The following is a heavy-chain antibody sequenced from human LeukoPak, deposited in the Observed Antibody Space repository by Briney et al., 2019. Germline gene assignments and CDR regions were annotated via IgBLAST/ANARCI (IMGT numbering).Heavy chain of an antibody. Sequence: PSETLSLTCTVSGDSVSSGSYYWSWIRQPPGKGLEWIGYIYYSGSTNYNPSLKSRVTISVDTSKNQFSLKATSVTAADTAVYYCARPYGGNFGTWGQGIQVSVSS. CDR2: IYYSGST. J-gene: IGHJ5*02. V-gene: IGHV4-61*01. CDR1: GDSVSSGSYY. D-gene: IGHD4-23*01. CDR3: ARPYGGNFGT.